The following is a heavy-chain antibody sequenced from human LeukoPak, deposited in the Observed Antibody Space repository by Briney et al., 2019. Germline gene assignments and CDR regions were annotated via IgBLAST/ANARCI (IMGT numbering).Heavy chain of an antibody. D-gene: IGHD2-2*01. V-gene: IGHV1-2*02. J-gene: IGHJ5*02. Sequence: GASVKVSCKASGYTFTGYYMHWVRQAPGQGLEWMGWVNPNSGGTNYAQKFQGRVTMTRDTSSSTAYMELSRLRSDDTAVYYCARGPLRAGVPAAQNWFDPWGQGTLVTVSS. CDR3: ARGPLRAGVPAAQNWFDP. CDR1: GYTFTGYY. CDR2: VNPNSGGT.